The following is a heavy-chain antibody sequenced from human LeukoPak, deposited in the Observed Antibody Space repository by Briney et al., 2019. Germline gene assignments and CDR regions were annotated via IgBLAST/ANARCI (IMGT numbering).Heavy chain of an antibody. V-gene: IGHV4-4*02. J-gene: IGHJ4*02. Sequence: SGTLSLTCAVSGGSISSSNWWSWVRQPPGKGLEWIGEIYHSGSTNYNPSLKSRVTISVDKSKNQFSLKLSSVTAADTAVYYCARIGRLLWFGESSHYWGQGTLVTVSS. CDR2: IYHSGST. D-gene: IGHD3-10*01. CDR1: GGSISSSNW. CDR3: ARIGRLLWFGESSHY.